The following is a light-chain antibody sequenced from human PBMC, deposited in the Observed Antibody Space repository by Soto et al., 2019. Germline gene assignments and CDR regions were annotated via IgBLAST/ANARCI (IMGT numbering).Light chain of an antibody. CDR2: EVS. J-gene: IGLJ3*02. Sequence: QSALTQPASVSGSPGQSITISCTGTSSDVGGYKHVSWYQHHPGKAPKLMIYEVSNRPSGVSNRFSGSKSGNTASLTVSGLQAEDEADYYCSSSAGGYTWVFGGGTQLTVL. V-gene: IGLV2-14*01. CDR1: SSDVGGYKH. CDR3: SSSAGGYTWV.